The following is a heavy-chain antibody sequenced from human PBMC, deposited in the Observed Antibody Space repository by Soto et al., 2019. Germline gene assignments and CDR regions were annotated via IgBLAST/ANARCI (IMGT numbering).Heavy chain of an antibody. D-gene: IGHD3-22*01. CDR1: GFTFSTYS. CDR3: ARDQYQYDRNHPYYFDY. J-gene: IGHJ4*02. V-gene: IGHV3-48*02. Sequence: EVQLVESGGGLVQPGGSLRLSCEASGFTFSTYSMNWVRQAPGKGLEWVAFISVSGSIRYYADSVRGRFTISRDNAKNSLFLEMNSLTDEDTAVYYCARDQYQYDRNHPYYFDYWGRGTLVAVSS. CDR2: ISVSGSIR.